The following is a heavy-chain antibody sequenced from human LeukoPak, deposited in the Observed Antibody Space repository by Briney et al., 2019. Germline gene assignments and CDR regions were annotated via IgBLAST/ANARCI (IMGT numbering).Heavy chain of an antibody. CDR1: GGSISSYY. CDR3: ARSGVEDPEWLPPLSSFDY. J-gene: IGHJ4*02. D-gene: IGHD5-12*01. V-gene: IGHV4-59*12. CDR2: IYYSGST. Sequence: SETLSLTCTVSGGSISSYYWSWIRQPPGKGLEWIGYIYYSGSTNYNPSLKSRVTISVDTSKNQFSLKLSSVTAADTAVYYCARSGVEDPEWLPPLSSFDYWGQGTLVTVSS.